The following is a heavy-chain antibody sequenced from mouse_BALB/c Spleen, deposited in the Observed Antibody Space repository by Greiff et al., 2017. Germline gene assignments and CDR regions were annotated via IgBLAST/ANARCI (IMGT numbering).Heavy chain of an antibody. CDR2: ILPGSGST. CDR3: ALYGNYFDY. V-gene: IGHV1-9*01. J-gene: IGHJ2*01. CDR1: GYTFSSYW. Sequence: VKLVESGAELMKPGASVKISCKATGYTFSSYWIEWVKQRPGHGLEWIGEILPGSGSTNYNEKFKGKATFTADTSSNTAYMQLSSLTSEDSAVYYCALYGNYFDYWGQGTTLTVSS. D-gene: IGHD2-10*02.